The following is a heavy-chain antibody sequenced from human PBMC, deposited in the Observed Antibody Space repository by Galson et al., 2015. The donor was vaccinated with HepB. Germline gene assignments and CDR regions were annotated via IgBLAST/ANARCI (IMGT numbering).Heavy chain of an antibody. CDR3: ARGWELH. Sequence: SLRLSCAASGFTFSSYVMHWVRQAPGKGLEWVAVVSYDGNDKYYADSVKGRFTISRDNSKNTLYLQMNSLRAEDTAVYYCARGWELHWGQGTLVTVSS. CDR2: VSYDGNDK. J-gene: IGHJ4*02. CDR1: GFTFSSYV. D-gene: IGHD1-26*01. V-gene: IGHV3-30*04.